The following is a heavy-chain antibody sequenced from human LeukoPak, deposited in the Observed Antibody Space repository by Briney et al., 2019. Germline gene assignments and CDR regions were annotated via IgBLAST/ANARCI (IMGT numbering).Heavy chain of an antibody. CDR3: ARDSMGGYDSYFDY. CDR2: ISSSSSYI. D-gene: IGHD5-12*01. V-gene: IGHV3-21*01. CDR1: GFTSSSYS. Sequence: GGSLRLSCAASGFTSSSYSMNWVRQAPGKGLEWVSSISSSSSYIYYADSVKGRFTISRDNAKNSLYLQMNSLRAEDTAVYYCARDSMGGYDSYFDYWGQGTLVTVSS. J-gene: IGHJ4*02.